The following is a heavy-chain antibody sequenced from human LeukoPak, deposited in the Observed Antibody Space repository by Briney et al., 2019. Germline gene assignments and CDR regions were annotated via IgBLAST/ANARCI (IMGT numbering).Heavy chain of an antibody. CDR2: VIPIFGTA. CDR3: ARGGGGATWGYFDY. J-gene: IGHJ4*02. CDR1: GGTFSSYA. V-gene: IGHV1-69*13. D-gene: IGHD1-26*01. Sequence: ASVKVSCKASGGTFSSYAISWVRQAPGQGLEWMGGVIPIFGTANYAQKSQGRVTITADESTSTAYMELSSLRSEDTAVYYCARGGGGATWGYFDYWGQGTLVTVSS.